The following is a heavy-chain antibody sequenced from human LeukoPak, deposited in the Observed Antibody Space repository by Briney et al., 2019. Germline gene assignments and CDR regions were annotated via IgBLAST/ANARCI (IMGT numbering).Heavy chain of an antibody. CDR2: ISGSGGST. Sequence: GGPLRLSCAASGFTFSSYAMSWVRQAPGKGLEWVSAISGSGGSTYYADSVKGRFTISRDNSKNTLYLQMNSLRAEDTAVYYCAKVRSGPIAAAFDYWGQGTLVTVSS. J-gene: IGHJ4*02. D-gene: IGHD6-13*01. CDR3: AKVRSGPIAAAFDY. V-gene: IGHV3-23*01. CDR1: GFTFSSYA.